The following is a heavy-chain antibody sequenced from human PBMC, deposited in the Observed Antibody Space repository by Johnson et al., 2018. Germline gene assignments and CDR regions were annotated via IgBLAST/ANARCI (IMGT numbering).Heavy chain of an antibody. D-gene: IGHD3-22*01. CDR2: IYYTGTT. J-gene: IGHJ3*02. Sequence: VQLVETGPGLVKASETLSLTCAVSGGSINFYYWNWIRQPPGKGLEWIGFIYYTGTTKYNPSLKSRVTMSSDTSKNKLSLKLSSVTAADTAVYYCARDSGYSDSSGFSLDAFDIWGQGTMVTVSS. V-gene: IGHV4-59*01. CDR3: ARDSGYSDSSGFSLDAFDI. CDR1: GGSINFYY.